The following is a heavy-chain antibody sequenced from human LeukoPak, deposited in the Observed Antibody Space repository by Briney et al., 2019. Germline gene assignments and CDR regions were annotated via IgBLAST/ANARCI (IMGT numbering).Heavy chain of an antibody. CDR1: GGSFSNHF. J-gene: IGHJ3*02. V-gene: IGHV4-4*07. CDR2: IYPSGNT. D-gene: IGHD3-3*01. CDR3: ARGFLEWLLENAFDI. Sequence: RTSETLSLTCSVSGGSFSNHFWSWVRQPAGKGLEWIGRIYPSGNTNYNPSLKSRVTLSVDTSKTQFYLSLSSVTAADTAVYYCARGFLEWLLENAFDIWGQGTMVTVSS.